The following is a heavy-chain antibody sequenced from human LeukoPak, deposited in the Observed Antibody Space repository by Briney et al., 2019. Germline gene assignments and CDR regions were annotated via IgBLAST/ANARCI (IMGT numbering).Heavy chain of an antibody. Sequence: LKPSETLSLTCAVYGGSFSGYYWSWFRQPPGKGLEWIGEINHSGSTNYNPSLKSRVTISVDTSKNQFSPKLSSVTATNTAVYYCARGRRGLRTTVTTRLGWYFDLWGRGTLVTVSS. CDR3: ARGRRGLRTTVTTRLGWYFDL. D-gene: IGHD4-17*01. CDR2: INHSGST. V-gene: IGHV4-34*01. CDR1: GGSFSGYY. J-gene: IGHJ2*01.